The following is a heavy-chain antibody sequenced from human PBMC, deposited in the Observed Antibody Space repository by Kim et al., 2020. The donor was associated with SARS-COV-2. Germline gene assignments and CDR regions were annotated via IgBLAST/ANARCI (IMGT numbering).Heavy chain of an antibody. CDR3: ARGRTKFDY. CDR2: GST. D-gene: IGHD1-7*01. J-gene: IGHJ4*02. Sequence: GSTYYADAVKDRCTISRDNSKDTLYLQMNSMRAEDTAVYYCARGRTKFDYWGQGTLVTVSS. V-gene: IGHV3-53*01.